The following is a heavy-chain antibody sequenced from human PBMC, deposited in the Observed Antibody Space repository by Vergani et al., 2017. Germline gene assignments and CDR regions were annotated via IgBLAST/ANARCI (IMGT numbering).Heavy chain of an antibody. V-gene: IGHV4-61*02. D-gene: IGHD3-10*01. J-gene: IGHJ5*02. CDR1: GGSISSGSYY. Sequence: QVQLQESGPGLVKPSQTLSLTCTVSGGSISSGSYYWSWIRQPAGKGLEWIGRIYTSGSTNYNHSLKSRVTMSVDTAKNQFSLKLSSVTAADTAVYYCARTLLLWFGEGSWFDPWGQGTLVTVSS. CDR2: IYTSGST. CDR3: ARTLLLWFGEGSWFDP.